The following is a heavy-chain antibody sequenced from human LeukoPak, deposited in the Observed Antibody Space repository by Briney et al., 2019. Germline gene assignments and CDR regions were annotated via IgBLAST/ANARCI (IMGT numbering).Heavy chain of an antibody. J-gene: IGHJ6*03. Sequence: GSSVKVSCKASGGTFSSYAISWVRQAPGQGLEWMGGIIPIFGTANYAQKFQGRVTITTDESTSTAYMELSSLRSEDTAVYYCATERGELANPDYYYYYMDVWGKGTTVTVSS. CDR3: ATERGELANPDYYYYYMDV. CDR2: IIPIFGTA. V-gene: IGHV1-69*05. CDR1: GGTFSSYA. D-gene: IGHD1-26*01.